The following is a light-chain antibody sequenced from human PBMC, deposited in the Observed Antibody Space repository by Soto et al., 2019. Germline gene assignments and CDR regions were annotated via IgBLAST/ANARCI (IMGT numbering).Light chain of an antibody. Sequence: QSVLTQPPSVSAAPGQKVTISCSGSSSNIGSNYVSWYQQLPGTAPKLLIYDSNKRPSGIPDRFSGSKSGTSATLGITGLQTGDEADYYCGTWDSSRSAVVFGGGTKLTVL. CDR3: GTWDSSRSAVV. V-gene: IGLV1-51*01. CDR1: SSNIGSNY. CDR2: DSN. J-gene: IGLJ2*01.